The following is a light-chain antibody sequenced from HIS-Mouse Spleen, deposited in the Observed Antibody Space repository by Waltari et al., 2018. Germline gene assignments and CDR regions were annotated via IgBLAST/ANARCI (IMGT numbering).Light chain of an antibody. V-gene: IGLV3-10*01. CDR3: YSTDSSGNHRV. CDR1: ALQKKY. CDR2: EDS. J-gene: IGLJ2*01. Sequence: SYELTQPPSVSVSPGQTARITCSGDALQKKYAYWYQQKSGQAPVLVIYEDSKRPSGIPEGVSGSSSGTMATLTISGAQVEDEADYYCYSTDSSGNHRVFGGGTKLTVL.